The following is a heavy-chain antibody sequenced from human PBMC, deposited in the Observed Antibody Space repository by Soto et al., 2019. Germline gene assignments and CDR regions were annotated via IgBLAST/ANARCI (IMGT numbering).Heavy chain of an antibody. V-gene: IGHV1-69*06. J-gene: IGHJ4*02. CDR2: ITPFFDTP. D-gene: IGHD2-21*02. CDR3: AREVVTETTLGYFDY. Sequence: QVHLLQSGAEVKKTGSSVKVSCTASGGTFSNDAVSWLRQAPGQALEWMGGITPFFDTPSYAQRFQGRITISADTSTTTVYMELRGLRFEDTAIYYCAREVVTETTLGYFDYWGQGTLVTVSS. CDR1: GGTFSNDA.